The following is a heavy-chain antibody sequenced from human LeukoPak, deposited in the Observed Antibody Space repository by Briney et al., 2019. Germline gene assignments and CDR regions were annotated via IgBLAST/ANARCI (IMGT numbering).Heavy chain of an antibody. CDR1: GFTVSSNY. J-gene: IGHJ4*02. CDR2: IYSGGST. CDR3: ARGSNEGINPYFDY. Sequence: GGSLRLSCAASGFTVSSNYMSWVRQAPGKGLEWVSVIYSGGSTYYADSVKGRFTISRDNSKNTLYLQMNSLRAEDMAVYYCARGSNEGINPYFDYWGQGTLVTVSS. D-gene: IGHD2-2*01. V-gene: IGHV3-53*01.